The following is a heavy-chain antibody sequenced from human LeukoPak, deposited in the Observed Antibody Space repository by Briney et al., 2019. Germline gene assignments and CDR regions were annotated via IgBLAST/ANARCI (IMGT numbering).Heavy chain of an antibody. CDR2: IYTSGST. Sequence: SETLSLTCSVSGVSISSYYWSWTRQPAGKGLEWIGRIYTSGSTNYNPSLKSRVTMSVDTSKNQFSLKLSSVTAADTAVYYCARQFLEWSTYFDYWGQGTLVTVSS. J-gene: IGHJ4*02. CDR1: GVSISSYY. V-gene: IGHV4-4*07. CDR3: ARQFLEWSTYFDY. D-gene: IGHD3-3*01.